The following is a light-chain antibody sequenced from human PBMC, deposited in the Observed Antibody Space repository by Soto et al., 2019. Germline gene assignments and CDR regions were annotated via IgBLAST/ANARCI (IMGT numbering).Light chain of an antibody. Sequence: QSVLTQPRSVSGSPGQSVTISCTGTSGDVGGYNYVSWYQQHPGNAPKLMISDVSKRPSGVPDRFSGSKSGNTASLTISGLQTEDEADYYRSSYAGTYSYVVFGGGTKLTVL. CDR2: DVS. CDR3: SSYAGTYSYVV. J-gene: IGLJ2*01. V-gene: IGLV2-11*01. CDR1: SGDVGGYNY.